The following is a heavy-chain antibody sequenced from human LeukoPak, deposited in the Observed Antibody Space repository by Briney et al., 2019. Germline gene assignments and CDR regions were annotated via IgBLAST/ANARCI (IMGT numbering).Heavy chain of an antibody. Sequence: SETLSLTCTVSGGSISSGSYYWSWIRQPAGKGLEWIGRIYTSGSTNYNPSLKSRVTISVDTSKNQFSLKLSSVTAADTAVYYCAGDLLPQGGLGGMDVWGQGTTVTVSS. CDR2: IYTSGST. J-gene: IGHJ6*02. V-gene: IGHV4-61*02. CDR1: GGSISSGSYY. CDR3: AGDLLPQGGLGGMDV. D-gene: IGHD3-22*01.